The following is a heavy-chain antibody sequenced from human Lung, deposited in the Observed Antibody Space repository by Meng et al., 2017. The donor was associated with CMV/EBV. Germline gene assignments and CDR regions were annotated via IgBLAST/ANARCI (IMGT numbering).Heavy chain of an antibody. V-gene: IGHV1-2*02. Sequence: ASXXVSXTASGYTFTGYYMHWVRQAPGQGLEWMGWINPNSGGTNYAQKFQGRVTMTRDTSISTAYMELSRLRFDDTAVYYCARDRVPAAFRDYGMDVWGQGXTVTVSS. CDR1: GYTFTGYY. CDR2: INPNSGGT. D-gene: IGHD2-2*01. CDR3: ARDRVPAAFRDYGMDV. J-gene: IGHJ6*02.